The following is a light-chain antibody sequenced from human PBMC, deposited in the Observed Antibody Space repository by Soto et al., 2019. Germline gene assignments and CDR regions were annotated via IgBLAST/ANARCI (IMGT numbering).Light chain of an antibody. Sequence: QSVLTQPASVSGSPGQSITISCTGTSSDVGTYNFVSWYQQHPGKAPKLMIYEVSSRPSGVSNRFSGSKSGNTASLTISGLQAEDEADYYSSSYSSTSTPWVFGGGTKLTVL. CDR2: EVS. CDR3: SSYSSTSTPWV. CDR1: SSDVGTYNF. V-gene: IGLV2-14*01. J-gene: IGLJ3*02.